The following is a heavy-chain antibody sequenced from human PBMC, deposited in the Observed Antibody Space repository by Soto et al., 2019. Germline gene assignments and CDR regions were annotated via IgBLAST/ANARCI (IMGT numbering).Heavy chain of an antibody. J-gene: IGHJ4*02. V-gene: IGHV3-74*01. D-gene: IGHD1-1*01. CDR1: GFTLRSYW. CDR2: INDYGTTI. CDR3: ARGGLEPFDY. Sequence: EVQLVESGGGLVQSGGSLRLSCAASGFTLRSYWMHWVRQAPGKGLVWVSRINDYGTTINYAESVEGRFTISRDDAKSEVYPQTNNLRAEDTAVYYCARGGLEPFDYWGQGALVTVSS.